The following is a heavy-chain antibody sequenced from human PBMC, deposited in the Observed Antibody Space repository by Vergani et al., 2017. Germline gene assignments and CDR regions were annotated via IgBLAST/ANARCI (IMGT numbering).Heavy chain of an antibody. V-gene: IGHV1-2*02. CDR2: INHNSGGT. D-gene: IGHD6-6*01. Sequence: QVQLVQSGAEVKKPGASVKVSCKASGYTFTGYYMHWVRQAPGQGLEWMGWINHNSGGTNYAQKFQGRVTMSRDTSISTAYMELSRLRSDDTAVYYCAIPGPLQSSSGIDPWGQGTLVTVSS. J-gene: IGHJ5*02. CDR3: AIPGPLQSSSGIDP. CDR1: GYTFTGYY.